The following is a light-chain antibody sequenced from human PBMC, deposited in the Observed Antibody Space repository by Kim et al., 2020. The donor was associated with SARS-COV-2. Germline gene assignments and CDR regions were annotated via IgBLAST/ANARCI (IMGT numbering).Light chain of an antibody. CDR3: QQYDSWPRT. V-gene: IGKV3D-15*01. Sequence: EIVMTQSPATLSVSPGERVTLSCRAGQSVRINVAWYQQRAGQAPRLLIYGASTRTTDIPVRFSGSGSGTEFTLTISSLQSEDFAVYYCQQYDSWPRTFGQGTKVDIK. CDR1: QSVRIN. CDR2: GAS. J-gene: IGKJ1*01.